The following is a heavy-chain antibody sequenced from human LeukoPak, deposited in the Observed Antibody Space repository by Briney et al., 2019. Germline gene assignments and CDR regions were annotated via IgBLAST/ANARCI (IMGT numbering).Heavy chain of an antibody. Sequence: ASVKVSCKASGYTFTGYYMHWVRQAPGQGLEWMGWINPNSGGTNYAQKFQGRVTMTRDTSISTAYMELSRLRSDDAAVYYCARGRAAAIYFDYWGQGTLVTVSS. CDR2: INPNSGGT. D-gene: IGHD2-2*01. V-gene: IGHV1-2*02. CDR3: ARGRAAAIYFDY. J-gene: IGHJ4*02. CDR1: GYTFTGYY.